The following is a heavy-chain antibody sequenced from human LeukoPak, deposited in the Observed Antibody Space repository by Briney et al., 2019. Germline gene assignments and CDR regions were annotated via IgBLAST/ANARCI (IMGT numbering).Heavy chain of an antibody. J-gene: IGHJ4*02. D-gene: IGHD5-18*01. CDR3: ATLYSYGYFDY. Sequence: GRSLRLSCAASGFTFSTYAMHWVRQAPGKGLEWVAVMSFGENIKYYADSVKGRFTISRDNSKNTLYLQMDSLRVDDTAVYYCATLYSYGYFDYWGQGTLVTVSS. V-gene: IGHV3-30*03. CDR2: MSFGENIK. CDR1: GFTFSTYA.